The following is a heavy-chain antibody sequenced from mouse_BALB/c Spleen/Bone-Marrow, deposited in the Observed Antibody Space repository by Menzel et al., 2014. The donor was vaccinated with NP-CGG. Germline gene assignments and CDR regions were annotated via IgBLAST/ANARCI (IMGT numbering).Heavy chain of an antibody. CDR3: ARMITAY. J-gene: IGHJ3*01. Sequence: VQLKESGAELVKPGASVKLSCTASGFNIKDTYMHWVKQRPGQGLEWIGRIDPANGNTKYDPKFQGKATITADTSSNTAYLQLSSLTSEDTAVYYCARMITAYWGQGTLVTVSA. V-gene: IGHV14-3*02. D-gene: IGHD2-4*01. CDR1: GFNIKDTY. CDR2: IDPANGNT.